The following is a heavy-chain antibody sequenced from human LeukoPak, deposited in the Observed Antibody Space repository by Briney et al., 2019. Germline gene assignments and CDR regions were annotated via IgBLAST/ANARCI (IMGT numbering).Heavy chain of an antibody. CDR1: GFSFSTYS. CDR2: VSGTSEYI. D-gene: IGHD6-19*01. V-gene: IGHV3-21*06. Sequence: GGSLRLSCEASGFSFSTYSMIWVRQAPGKGLEWVSSVSGTSEYIYYEDSVRGRFTISRDNAKNTVYLQMNSLSAEDTAVYYCARWYSSGWYSDYWGQGTLVTVSS. CDR3: ARWYSSGWYSDY. J-gene: IGHJ4*02.